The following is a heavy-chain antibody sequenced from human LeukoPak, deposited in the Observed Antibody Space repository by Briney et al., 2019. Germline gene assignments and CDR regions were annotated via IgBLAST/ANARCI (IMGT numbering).Heavy chain of an antibody. CDR3: AHIVVVPAAIGDY. V-gene: IGHV3-53*01. J-gene: IGHJ4*02. D-gene: IGHD2-2*02. Sequence: PGGSLRLSCAASGFIFSSYAMSWVRQAPGKGLEWVSVIYSGGSTYYADSVKGRFTISRDNSKNTLYLQMNSLRAEDTAEYYCAHIVVVPAAIGDYWGQGTLVTVSS. CDR2: IYSGGST. CDR1: GFIFSSYA.